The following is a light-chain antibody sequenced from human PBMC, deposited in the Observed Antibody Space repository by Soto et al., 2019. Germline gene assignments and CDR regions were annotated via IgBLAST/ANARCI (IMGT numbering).Light chain of an antibody. V-gene: IGLV2-8*01. J-gene: IGLJ1*01. CDR1: SRDICGYDF. CDR3: LAYAGRTTLV. CDR2: EVN. Sequence: LTQPPSASGSPGQSVTISCTGTSRDICGYDFVSWYQQYPGKAPQLIISEVNQRPSGVPDRFSGSKSGNTASLTISGLQSEDEADYYCLAYAGRTTLVFGTGTKVTVL.